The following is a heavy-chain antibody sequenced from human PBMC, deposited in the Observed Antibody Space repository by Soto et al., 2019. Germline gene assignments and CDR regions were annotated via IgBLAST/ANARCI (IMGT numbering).Heavy chain of an antibody. J-gene: IGHJ4*02. CDR3: ARTAPMDAGDKYYYDF. CDR1: GGTFSTFG. D-gene: IGHD3-16*01. Sequence: SVKVSCKTSGGTFSTFGISWVRQAPGQGLEWMGGIIPFFGTAEYSQKFEDRITITADESTNTVYMDLRSLTSEDTAIYYCARTAPMDAGDKYYYDFWGQGALITVSS. V-gene: IGHV1-69*13. CDR2: IIPFFGTA.